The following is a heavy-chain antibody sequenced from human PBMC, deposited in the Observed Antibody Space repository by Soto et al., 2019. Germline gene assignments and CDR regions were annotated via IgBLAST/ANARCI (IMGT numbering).Heavy chain of an antibody. CDR3: ARDLNSSSGLFGMDV. V-gene: IGHV4-31*03. D-gene: IGHD6-13*01. J-gene: IGHJ6*02. CDR1: GGSISSGGYY. CDR2: IYYSVST. Sequence: QVQLQESGPGLVKPSQTLSLTCTVSGGSISSGGYYWSWIRQHPGKGLEWIGYIYYSVSTYYNPSIKSRVTISVDTSKNQFSLKLSSVTAADTAVYYCARDLNSSSGLFGMDVWGQGTTVTVSS.